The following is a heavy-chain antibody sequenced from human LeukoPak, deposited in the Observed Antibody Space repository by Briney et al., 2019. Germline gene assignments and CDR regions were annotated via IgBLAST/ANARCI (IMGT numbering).Heavy chain of an antibody. V-gene: IGHV3-21*01. Sequence: PGGSLRLSCAASGFTFSSYSMNWVRQAPGKGLEWVSSISSSSSYIHYADSVKGRFTISRDNAKNSLYLQMNSLRAEDTAVYYCAELTDNAFDIWGQGTMVTVSS. CDR2: ISSSSSYI. D-gene: IGHD2-21*02. CDR3: AELTDNAFDI. J-gene: IGHJ3*02. CDR1: GFTFSSYS.